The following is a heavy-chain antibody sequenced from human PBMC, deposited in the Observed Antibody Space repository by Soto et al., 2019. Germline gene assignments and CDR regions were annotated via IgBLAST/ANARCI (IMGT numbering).Heavy chain of an antibody. Sequence: QVQLVQSGAEVKKPGASVKVSCKASGYTFTSYGINWVRQAPGQGLEWMGWISAYNGNTNYAQKLQGRVTMTTDTSTSTAYMERRGLRSDDTAVYYCAGDLIGGAAPPYYFDFCGQGTLVTVSS. D-gene: IGHD1-26*01. CDR1: GYTFTSYG. CDR3: AGDLIGGAAPPYYFDF. V-gene: IGHV1-18*01. CDR2: ISAYNGNT. J-gene: IGHJ4*02.